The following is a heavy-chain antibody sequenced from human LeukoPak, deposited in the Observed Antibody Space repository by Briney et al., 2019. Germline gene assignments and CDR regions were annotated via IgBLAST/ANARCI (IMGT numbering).Heavy chain of an antibody. J-gene: IGHJ4*02. Sequence: PSETLSLTCTVSGGSVSSGSYYWSWIRQPPGKGLEWIGYIYYSGSTNYNPSLKSRVTISVDTSKNQFSLKLSSVTAADTAVYYCARGATYYYDSSGYGAGPYLYYFDYWGQGTLVTVSS. D-gene: IGHD3-22*01. CDR3: ARGATYYYDSSGYGAGPYLYYFDY. CDR2: IYYSGST. V-gene: IGHV4-61*01. CDR1: GGSVSSGSYY.